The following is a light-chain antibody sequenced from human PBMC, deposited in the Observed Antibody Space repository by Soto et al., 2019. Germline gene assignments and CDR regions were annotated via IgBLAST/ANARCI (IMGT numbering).Light chain of an antibody. CDR1: HTLATY. Sequence: IQRTQSPSSMSASVGDRVSIIXRVSHTLATYIYWFPQKSGXAPRXXXDAXSGLQRGVPSRLSGSGSATHFVLTISNFQPEYYANYFWQQTYSNPLTFGQGTKVDIK. CDR2: AXS. J-gene: IGKJ1*01. CDR3: QQTYSNPLT. V-gene: IGKV1-39*01.